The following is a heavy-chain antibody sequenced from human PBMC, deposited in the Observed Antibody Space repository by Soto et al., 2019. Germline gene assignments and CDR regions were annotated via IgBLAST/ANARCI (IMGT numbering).Heavy chain of an antibody. CDR3: AGGTTYYYDSSGAAGDY. CDR2: ISYDGSNK. D-gene: IGHD3-22*01. J-gene: IGHJ4*02. V-gene: IGHV3-30*03. CDR1: GFTFSSYG. Sequence: QVQLVESGGGVVQPGRSLRLSCAASGFTFSSYGMHWVRQAPGKGLEWVAVISYDGSNKYYADSVKGRFTISRDNSKNTLYLQMNSVRAEDTAVYYCAGGTTYYYDSSGAAGDYWGQGTLVTVSS.